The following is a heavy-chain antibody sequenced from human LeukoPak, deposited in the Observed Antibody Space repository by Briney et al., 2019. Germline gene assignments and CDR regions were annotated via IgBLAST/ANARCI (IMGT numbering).Heavy chain of an antibody. Sequence: SETLSLTCGVYGGSLSGYYWSWIRQPPGKGLEWIGEINHSGSTNYNPSLKGRVTISVDTSKNQFSLNLSSVTAAVTAVYYCARGYGDYPNFFYYYYMDVWGKGATVTISS. D-gene: IGHD4-17*01. CDR2: INHSGST. V-gene: IGHV4-34*01. J-gene: IGHJ6*03. CDR3: ARGYGDYPNFFYYYYMDV. CDR1: GGSLSGYY.